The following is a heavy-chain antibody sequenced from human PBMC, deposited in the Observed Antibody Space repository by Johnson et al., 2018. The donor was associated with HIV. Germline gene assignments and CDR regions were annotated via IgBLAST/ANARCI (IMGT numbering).Heavy chain of an antibody. Sequence: VQLVESGGGLVQPGGSLRLSCAASGFTFRSYWMSWVRQAPGKGLEWVANINQDGSAKYYVDSVKGRFTISRDNAEKSLFLQMNSLTAEDTAVYYCAREIYGSQAIDGFDIWGQGTMVTVSS. CDR1: GFTFRSYW. V-gene: IGHV3-7*01. D-gene: IGHD2/OR15-2a*01. CDR2: INQDGSAK. J-gene: IGHJ3*02. CDR3: AREIYGSQAIDGFDI.